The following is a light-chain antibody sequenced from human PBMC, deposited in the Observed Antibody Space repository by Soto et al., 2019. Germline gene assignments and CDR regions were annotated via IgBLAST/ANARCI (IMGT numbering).Light chain of an antibody. Sequence: DIQMAQSPSTLPANIGDRVSITCRASQTINTWLAWYQQKPGTAPNLLIYQASTLETGVPSRFSGSGSGTEFTLTISGLQPDDFASYYCQQYDNYPLTFGGGTKVEI. CDR3: QQYDNYPLT. V-gene: IGKV1-5*03. J-gene: IGKJ4*01. CDR1: QTINTW. CDR2: QAS.